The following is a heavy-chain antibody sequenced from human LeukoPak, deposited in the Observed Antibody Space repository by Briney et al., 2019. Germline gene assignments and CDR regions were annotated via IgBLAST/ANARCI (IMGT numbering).Heavy chain of an antibody. J-gene: IGHJ4*02. CDR1: GGSFSGYY. D-gene: IGHD6-13*01. Sequence: SETLSLTCAVYGGSFSGYYWSWIRQPPGKGLEWIGEINHSGSTNYNPSLKSRVTISVDTSKNQFSLKLSSVTAADTAVYYCARSDGVDRSSWYRRVTLFDYWGQGTLVTVSS. CDR2: INHSGST. V-gene: IGHV4-34*01. CDR3: ARSDGVDRSSWYRRVTLFDY.